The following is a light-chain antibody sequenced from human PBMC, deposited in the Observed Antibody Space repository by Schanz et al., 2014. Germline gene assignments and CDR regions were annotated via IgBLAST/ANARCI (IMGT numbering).Light chain of an antibody. Sequence: EIVLTQSPATLSLSPGERATLSCRASQSIGHYLAWFQQKPGQAPRLLIYHASNRATAIPARFTGSGSGTDFTLTISRLEPEDFAVYYCQQFGDLLTFGGGTRVEIK. CDR1: QSIGHY. CDR3: QQFGDLLT. CDR2: HAS. V-gene: IGKV3-11*01. J-gene: IGKJ4*01.